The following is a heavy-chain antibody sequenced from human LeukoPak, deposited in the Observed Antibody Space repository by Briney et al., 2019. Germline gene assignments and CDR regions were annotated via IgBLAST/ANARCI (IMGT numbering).Heavy chain of an antibody. D-gene: IGHD4-17*01. V-gene: IGHV3-33*01. J-gene: IGHJ4*02. CDR2: IWYDGSNK. CDR3: AGDRDYGDYDFDY. CDR1: GFTFSSYG. Sequence: GGSLRLSCAASGFTFSSYGMHWVRQAPGKGLEWVAVIWYDGSNKYYADSVKGRFTISRDNSKNTLYLQMNSLRAEDTAVYYCAGDRDYGDYDFDYWGQGTLVTVSS.